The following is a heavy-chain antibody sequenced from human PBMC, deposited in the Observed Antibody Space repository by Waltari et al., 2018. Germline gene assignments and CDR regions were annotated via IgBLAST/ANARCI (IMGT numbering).Heavy chain of an antibody. CDR1: GGTFSSYA. V-gene: IGHV1-69*08. Sequence: QVQLVQSGAEVKKPGSSVKVSCKASGGTFSSYAISWVRQAPGQGLEWMGRIIPSFSTANNAQKFQGRGTITADKSTSTAYMELSSLRSEDTAVYYCATGRTMVVTYAFDIWGQGTMVTVSS. CDR3: ATGRTMVVTYAFDI. J-gene: IGHJ3*02. CDR2: IIPSFSTA. D-gene: IGHD2-21*02.